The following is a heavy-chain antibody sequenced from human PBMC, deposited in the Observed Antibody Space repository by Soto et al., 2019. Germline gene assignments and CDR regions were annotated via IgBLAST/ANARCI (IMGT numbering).Heavy chain of an antibody. V-gene: IGHV1-46*01. CDR1: GYIFTAYS. J-gene: IGHJ1*01. CDR3: AREEQCSDGSCYSAYFQR. D-gene: IGHD2-15*01. CDR2: VIPSGGST. Sequence: QVQLVPSGAEVKKPGASVKVSCKASGYIFTAYSMHWVRQAPGQGLERMGVVIPSGGSTNYAQKFQGRITMTRDTSTSTVYMDLISLTSEDTAVYYCAREEQCSDGSCYSAYFQRCGEGTLVTVSS.